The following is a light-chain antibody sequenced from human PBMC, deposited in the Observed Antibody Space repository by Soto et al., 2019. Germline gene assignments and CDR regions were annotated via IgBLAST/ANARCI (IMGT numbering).Light chain of an antibody. V-gene: IGLV2-14*02. CDR1: SSDVGAYNL. CDR3: SSYTNTSTLV. CDR2: DVS. J-gene: IGLJ3*02. Sequence: QSVLTQPASVSGSPGQSITISCTGTSSDVGAYNLVSWYQQHPGRAPKLFIFDVSDRPSGVSDRFSGSKSGNTASLTISGLQAEGEASYYCSSYTNTSTLVFGGGTKLTVL.